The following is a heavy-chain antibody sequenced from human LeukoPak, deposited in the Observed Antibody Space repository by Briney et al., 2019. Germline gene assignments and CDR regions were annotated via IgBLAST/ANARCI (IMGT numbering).Heavy chain of an antibody. Sequence: SETLSLTCTVSGGSISSYYWSWIRQPPGKGLERIGYIYYSGTTNYNPSLKSRVTTSVDTSKNQFSLKLSSVTAADTAVYYCARGVYIAAAQYAYWGQGTLVTVSS. D-gene: IGHD6-13*01. J-gene: IGHJ4*02. V-gene: IGHV4-59*01. CDR2: IYYSGTT. CDR3: ARGVYIAAAQYAY. CDR1: GGSISSYY.